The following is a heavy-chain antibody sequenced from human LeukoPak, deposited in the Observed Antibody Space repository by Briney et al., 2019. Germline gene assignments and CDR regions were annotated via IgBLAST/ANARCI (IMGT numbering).Heavy chain of an antibody. CDR2: INHSGST. CDR1: GGSFSGYY. CDR3: ARTGYSSGWYYFDY. D-gene: IGHD6-19*01. J-gene: IGHJ4*02. V-gene: IGHV4-34*01. Sequence: SETLSLTCAVYGGSFSGYYWSWIRQPPGKGLEWIGEINHSGSTNYNPSLKSRVTISVDTSKNQFSLKLSCVTAADTAVYYCARTGYSSGWYYFDYWGQGTLVTVSS.